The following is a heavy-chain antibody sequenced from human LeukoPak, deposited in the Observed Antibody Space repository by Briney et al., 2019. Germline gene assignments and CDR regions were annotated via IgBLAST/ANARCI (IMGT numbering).Heavy chain of an antibody. D-gene: IGHD5-12*01. CDR3: ARGATMTTENY. Sequence: EASVKVSCKASGYTFTSYAMNWVRQAPGQGLEWMGGIIPIFGTANYAQKFQGRVTITADESTSTAYMELSSLRSEDTAVYYCARGATMTTENYWGQGTLVTVSS. J-gene: IGHJ4*02. CDR1: GYTFTSYA. CDR2: IIPIFGTA. V-gene: IGHV1-69*13.